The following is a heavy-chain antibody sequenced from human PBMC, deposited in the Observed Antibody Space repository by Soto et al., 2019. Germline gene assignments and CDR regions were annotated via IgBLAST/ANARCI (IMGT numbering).Heavy chain of an antibody. Sequence: QVTLKESGPVLVKPTETLTLTCTVSGFSLSNARMGVSWIRQPPGKALEWLAHIFSNDEKSYSTSLQSRFTISQDPSKSPVGLTLTKLGPGDTATNFWARINHIFTGFDYLGQGNLVTVSS. J-gene: IGHJ4*02. CDR2: IFSNDEK. CDR3: ARINHIFTGFDY. CDR1: GFSLSNARMG. V-gene: IGHV2-26*01. D-gene: IGHD3-9*01.